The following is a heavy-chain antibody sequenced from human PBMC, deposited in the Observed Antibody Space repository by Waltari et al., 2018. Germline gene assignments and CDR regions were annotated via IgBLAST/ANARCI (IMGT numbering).Heavy chain of an antibody. V-gene: IGHV3-23*01. CDR3: VIRSRAADGKGYFDY. Sequence: EVQLLESGGGLVQPGGSLRLSCAASGFTFSSYAMSWVRQASGKGLDWGSLISGSGGNTYYADSVKGRFTISRDNSKNTLYLQMNSLRVDDTAVYYCVIRSRAADGKGYFDYWGQGTQVTVSS. CDR2: ISGSGGNT. D-gene: IGHD6-13*01. CDR1: GFTFSSYA. J-gene: IGHJ4*02.